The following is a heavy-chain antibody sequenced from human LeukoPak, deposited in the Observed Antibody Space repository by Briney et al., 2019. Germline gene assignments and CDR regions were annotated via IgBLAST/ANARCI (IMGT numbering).Heavy chain of an antibody. Sequence: TPSETLSLTCAVYGGSFSGYYWSWIRQPPGKGLEWIGEINHSGSTNYNPSLKSRVTISVDTSKNQFSLKLSSVTAADTAVYYCARTPVAAAWAYWGQGTLATVSS. V-gene: IGHV4-34*01. CDR1: GGSFSGYY. D-gene: IGHD6-13*01. CDR3: ARTPVAAAWAY. J-gene: IGHJ4*02. CDR2: INHSGST.